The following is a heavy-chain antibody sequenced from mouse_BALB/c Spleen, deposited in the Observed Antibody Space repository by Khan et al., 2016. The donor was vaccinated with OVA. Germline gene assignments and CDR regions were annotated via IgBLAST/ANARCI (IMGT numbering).Heavy chain of an antibody. CDR2: IYPGDGNT. J-gene: IGHJ3*01. V-gene: IGHV1-80*01. D-gene: IGHD2-14*01. Sequence: QVQLKQSGAELVRPGSSMKISCKASGYAFSNYWMNWVKLGPGQGLEWIGQIYPGDGNTNYNGKFKDKATLTADKSYSTAYMQLSSLTTEDSAVSCGARSGYDFFAYWGQGTLVTFSA. CDR1: GYAFSNYW. CDR3: ARSGYDFFAY.